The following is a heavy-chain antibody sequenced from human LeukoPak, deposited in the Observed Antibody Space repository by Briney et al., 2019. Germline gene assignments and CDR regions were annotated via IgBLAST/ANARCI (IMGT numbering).Heavy chain of an antibody. CDR2: INHSGST. Sequence: SETLSLTCTVSGGSISSYYWSWIRQPPGKGLEWIGEINHSGSTNYNPSLKSRVTISVDTSKNQFSLKLSSVTAADTAVYYCARGPEEYCSSTSCYYDYWGQGTLVTVSS. J-gene: IGHJ4*02. V-gene: IGHV4-34*01. CDR1: GGSISSYY. CDR3: ARGPEEYCSSTSCYYDY. D-gene: IGHD2-2*01.